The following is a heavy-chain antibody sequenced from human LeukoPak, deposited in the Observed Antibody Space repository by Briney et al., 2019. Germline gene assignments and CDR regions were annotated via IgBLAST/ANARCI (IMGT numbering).Heavy chain of an antibody. CDR3: ARELTVTTFDY. CDR2: VSSSGSTI. CDR1: GFTFSSYE. J-gene: IGHJ4*02. Sequence: GGSLRLSCAASGFTFSSYEINWVRQAPGKGLEWVSYVSSSGSTIYYADSVKGRFTISRDNAKNSLYLQMNSLRAEDAAVYYCARELTVTTFDYWGQGTLVTVSS. D-gene: IGHD4-17*01. V-gene: IGHV3-48*03.